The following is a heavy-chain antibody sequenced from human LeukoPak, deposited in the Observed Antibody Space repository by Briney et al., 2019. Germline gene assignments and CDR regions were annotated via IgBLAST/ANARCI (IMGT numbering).Heavy chain of an antibody. V-gene: IGHV3-73*01. CDR1: GCCFIVST. Sequence: GALKLSCAASGCCFIVSTIQSVGQPSAKELEWVGRIRSKDNNDSTAYGASVQGRFTISRDDSNNTAYLVMNSLKAEDTAVYYCSRPLIPSAVYDDLWGLGTLVTVSS. CDR2: IRSKDNNDST. D-gene: IGHD2-2*01. J-gene: IGHJ5*02. CDR3: SRPLIPSAVYDDL.